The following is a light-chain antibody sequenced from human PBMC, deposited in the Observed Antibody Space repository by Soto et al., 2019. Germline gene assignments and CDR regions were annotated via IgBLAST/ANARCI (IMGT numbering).Light chain of an antibody. CDR1: QIISNW. J-gene: IGKJ1*01. Sequence: DIQMTQSPSTLSASVGDRVTITCRASQIISNWLAWYQQKPGKAPKLLIYDASILHSAVPSRFSGSGSGTEFTLTISSLQPDDFATYYCQQYNSFSSTFGQGTKVDIK. CDR2: DAS. CDR3: QQYNSFSST. V-gene: IGKV1-5*01.